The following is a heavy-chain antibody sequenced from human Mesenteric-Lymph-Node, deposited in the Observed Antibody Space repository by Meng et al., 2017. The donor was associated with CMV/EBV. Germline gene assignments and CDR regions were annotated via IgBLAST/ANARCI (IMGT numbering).Heavy chain of an antibody. D-gene: IGHD2-2*01. V-gene: IGHV3-9*01. J-gene: IGHJ4*02. CDR3: AKAHCSSVTCYFGSGESLLDY. CDR2: IDWNSGSI. Sequence: GGSLRLSCAASGFTFDAYVMHWVRQAPGKGLEWVSSIDWNSGSIGYADSVKGRFTISRDNSKNTLYLQMNSLRAEDTAVYYCAKAHCSSVTCYFGSGESLLDYWGQGTLVTVSS. CDR1: GFTFDAYV.